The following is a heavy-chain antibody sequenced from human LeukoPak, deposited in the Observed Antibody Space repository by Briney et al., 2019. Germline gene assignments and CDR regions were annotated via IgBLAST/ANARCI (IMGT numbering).Heavy chain of an antibody. CDR2: INHSGST. CDR3: ARALVYNSRWFDP. V-gene: IGHV4-34*01. J-gene: IGHJ5*02. Sequence: SETLSLTCAVYGGSFSGYYWSWIRQPPGKGLEWIGEINHSGSTNYNPSLKSRVTISVDTSKNQFSLKLSSVTAADTAVYYCARALVYNSRWFDPWGQGTLVTVPS. D-gene: IGHD5-24*01. CDR1: GGSFSGYY.